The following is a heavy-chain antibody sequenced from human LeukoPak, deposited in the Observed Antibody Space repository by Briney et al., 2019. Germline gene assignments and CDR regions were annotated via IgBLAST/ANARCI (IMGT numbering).Heavy chain of an antibody. Sequence: PGGSLRLSCAASGFTFSNYIMNWVRQAPGKGLEWVSSISTSSIYMYYSDSVQGRFTISRDNAKNSLFLQMNSLRPDDTAVYYCARTNGKSRGYSYGCFDYWGQGTLVTVSS. CDR1: GFTFSNYI. CDR2: ISTSSIYM. J-gene: IGHJ4*02. D-gene: IGHD5-18*01. CDR3: ARTNGKSRGYSYGCFDY. V-gene: IGHV3-21*01.